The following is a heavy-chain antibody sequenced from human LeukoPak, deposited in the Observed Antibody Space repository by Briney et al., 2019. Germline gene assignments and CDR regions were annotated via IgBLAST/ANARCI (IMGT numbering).Heavy chain of an antibody. D-gene: IGHD6-6*01. J-gene: IGHJ6*03. CDR2: INPNSGGT. V-gene: IGHV1-2*02. CDR3: ARDRDHSGYSSSSWSLYYMDV. Sequence: GASVKVSCKASGYTFTGYYMHWVRQAPGQGLEWMGWINPNSGGTNYAQKFQGRVTMTRDTSISTAYMELSRLRSDDTAVYYCARDRDHSGYSSSSWSLYYMDVWGKGTTVTVSS. CDR1: GYTFTGYY.